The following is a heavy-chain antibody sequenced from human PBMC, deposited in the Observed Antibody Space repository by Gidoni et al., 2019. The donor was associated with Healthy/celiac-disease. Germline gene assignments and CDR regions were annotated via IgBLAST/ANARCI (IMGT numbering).Heavy chain of an antibody. J-gene: IGHJ4*02. Sequence: QVQLVQSGAEVKKPGFSVKVSCKVSGGTFSSYTTSWVRQAPGQGIEWMGRIIPILGIANYAQKFQGRVTITADKSTSTAYMELSSLRSEDTAVYYCARESTPRWPVDYWGQGTLVTVSS. D-gene: IGHD2-15*01. CDR3: ARESTPRWPVDY. V-gene: IGHV1-69*08. CDR1: GGTFSSYT. CDR2: IIPILGIA.